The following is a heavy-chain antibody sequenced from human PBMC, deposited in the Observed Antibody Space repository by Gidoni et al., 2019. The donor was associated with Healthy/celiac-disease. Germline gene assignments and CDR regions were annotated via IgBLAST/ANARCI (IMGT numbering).Heavy chain of an antibody. CDR2: IYTSGST. V-gene: IGHV4-61*02. Sequence: QVQLQESGPGLVKPSQTLSLTCTVSGGSISSGSYYWSWIRQPAGKGLEWIGRIYTSGSTNYNPSLKSRVTISVDTSKNQFSLKLSSVTAADTAVYYCAREIQGVDYWGQGTLVTVSS. CDR1: GGSISSGSYY. J-gene: IGHJ4*02. CDR3: AREIQGVDY.